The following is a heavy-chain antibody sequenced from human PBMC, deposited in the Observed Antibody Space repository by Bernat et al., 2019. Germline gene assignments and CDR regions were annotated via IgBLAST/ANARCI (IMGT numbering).Heavy chain of an antibody. CDR2: IKQDGSDK. J-gene: IGHJ6*02. D-gene: IGHD3-3*01. Sequence: EVQLVESGGDLVQPGGSLRLSCAASGFTFSNYWMSWVRQAPGMGLEWVANIKQDGSDKYYVDSVKGRFTISRDNAKNSLYLQMNSLRAEDTAVYYCARDLVTIFGVVRGYYGMDVWGQGTTVTVSS. CDR3: ARDLVTIFGVVRGYYGMDV. V-gene: IGHV3-7*03. CDR1: GFTFSNYW.